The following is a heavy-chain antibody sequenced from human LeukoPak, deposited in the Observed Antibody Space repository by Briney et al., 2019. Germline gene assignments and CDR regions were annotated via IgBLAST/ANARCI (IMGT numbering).Heavy chain of an antibody. CDR3: TSVLIVPAAIRGHDAFDI. D-gene: IGHD2-2*02. CDR2: IKSKTDGGTT. J-gene: IGHJ3*02. V-gene: IGHV3-15*01. CDR1: GFTLSSYA. Sequence: GGSLRLSCSASGFTLSSYAMSWVGQAPGKGGEGVGRIKSKTDGGTTDYAAPVKGRFTISRDDSKNTLYLQMNSLKTEDTAVYYCTSVLIVPAAIRGHDAFDIWGQGTMVTVSS.